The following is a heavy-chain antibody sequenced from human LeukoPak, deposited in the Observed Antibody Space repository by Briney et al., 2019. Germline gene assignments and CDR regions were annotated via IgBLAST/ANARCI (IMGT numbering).Heavy chain of an antibody. CDR3: AREAHYYDSSGSFDY. CDR2: IIPILGIA. V-gene: IGHV1-69*10. D-gene: IGHD3-22*01. Sequence: ASVKVSCKASGGTVISYTISWVRQAPGQGLEWVGGIIPILGIANYAQKFQGRVTITSDKSTSTAYMELSSLRSEDTAVYYCAREAHYYDSSGSFDYWGQGTLVTVSS. J-gene: IGHJ4*02. CDR1: GGTVISYT.